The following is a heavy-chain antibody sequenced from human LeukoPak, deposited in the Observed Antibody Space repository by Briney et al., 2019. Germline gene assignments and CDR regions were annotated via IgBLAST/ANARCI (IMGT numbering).Heavy chain of an antibody. Sequence: PGGSLRVSCAASGFTVSSYCMKWARQDPGKGLEWVASINHNGNVNYYVDSVKGRFTISRDNAKNSLYLQMSNLRAEDTAVYFCARGGGLDVWGQGATVTVSS. J-gene: IGHJ6*02. CDR3: ARGGGLDV. D-gene: IGHD3-16*01. V-gene: IGHV3-7*03. CDR1: GFTVSSYC. CDR2: INHNGNVN.